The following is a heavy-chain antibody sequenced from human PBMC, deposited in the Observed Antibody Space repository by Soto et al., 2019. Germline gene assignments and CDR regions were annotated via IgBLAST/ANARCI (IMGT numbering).Heavy chain of an antibody. J-gene: IGHJ4*02. Sequence: EAQLVESGGGLVQPGGSLRLSCTDSGFTFSGDWMHWVRQAPGKGLVWVSRIDPYETGISYADSVKGRFTISRDNAKSTLYLQMNSPRVEDTAVYYCTRDTFGARDYWGQGTLVTVSS. CDR3: TRDTFGARDY. V-gene: IGHV3-74*01. D-gene: IGHD3-10*01. CDR1: GFTFSGDW. CDR2: IDPYETGI.